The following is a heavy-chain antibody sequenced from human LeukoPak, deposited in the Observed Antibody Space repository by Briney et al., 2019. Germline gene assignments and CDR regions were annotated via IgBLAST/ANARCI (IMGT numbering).Heavy chain of an antibody. CDR3: CRNVASGLDY. Sequence: ASVKVSCKASGGTFSSYAISWVRQAPGQGLEWMGRIIPIFGTANYAQKFQGRVTVTGDTSTSTVYMELSSLRTDDTAVYYCCRNVASGLDYWGQGTLVTVSS. V-gene: IGHV1-69*06. D-gene: IGHD3-10*01. CDR1: GGTFSSYA. CDR2: IIPIFGTA. J-gene: IGHJ4*02.